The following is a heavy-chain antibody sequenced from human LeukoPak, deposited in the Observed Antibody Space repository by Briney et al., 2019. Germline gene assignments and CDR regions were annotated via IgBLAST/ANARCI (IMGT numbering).Heavy chain of an antibody. D-gene: IGHD1-1*01. Sequence: PSETLSLTCAVSSYSISSGYYWGWIRQPPGKGLEWIGSIYHSGTTYYSPSLKSRVTISVDTSKNQFSLKLSSVTAADTAVYYCARHLPLQHYFDYWGQGTLVTVSS. J-gene: IGHJ4*02. CDR1: SYSISSGYY. CDR3: ARHLPLQHYFDY. V-gene: IGHV4-38-2*01. CDR2: IYHSGTT.